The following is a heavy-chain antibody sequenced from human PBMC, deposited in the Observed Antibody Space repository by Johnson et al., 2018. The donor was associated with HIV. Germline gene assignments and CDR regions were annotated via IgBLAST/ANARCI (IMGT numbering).Heavy chain of an antibody. Sequence: QVQLVESGGGLVKSGGSLRLSCAASGFTLSDHYMSWIRQPPGKGLEWISYISSSGSTLDYADSVKGRFIISRDTAKKSLYLQMNSLRGEDTAVYYCARRRVAGDDACDIWGQGTTVTVSS. J-gene: IGHJ3*02. CDR3: ARRRVAGDDACDI. CDR2: ISSSGSTL. D-gene: IGHD6-19*01. V-gene: IGHV3-11*04. CDR1: GFTLSDHY.